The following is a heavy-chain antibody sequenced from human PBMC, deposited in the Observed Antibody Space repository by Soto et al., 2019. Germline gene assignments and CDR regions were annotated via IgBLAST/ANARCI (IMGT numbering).Heavy chain of an antibody. CDR1: GYTFTGYY. D-gene: IGHD2-2*01. V-gene: IGHV1-2*02. Sequence: QVQLAQSGAEVKKPGASVKVSCKASGYTFTGYYMHWVRQAPGQGLEWMGWINPNSGGTNYAQKFQGRVTMTRETSIRTAYMELSRLRSDDTAVYYCARARYCSSTSCHRGYFDYWGQGTLVTVSS. CDR3: ARARYCSSTSCHRGYFDY. CDR2: INPNSGGT. J-gene: IGHJ4*02.